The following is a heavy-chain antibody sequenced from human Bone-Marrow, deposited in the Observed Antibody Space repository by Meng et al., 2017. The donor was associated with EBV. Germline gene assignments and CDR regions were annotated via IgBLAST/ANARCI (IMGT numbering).Heavy chain of an antibody. J-gene: IGHJ4*02. CDR1: GGTINSSNC. V-gene: IGHV4-4*03. CDR2: IYHSGAT. CDR3: ARNRLALAVNEDYFDF. Sequence: QVQLQQPVPELCKPPGTVSLTCAVSGGTINSSNCWFWVRQPPGKGLGCSGEIYHSGATNPSLQSRVTISVDKAKNHFSLKLRSVTAADTAVYYCARNRLALAVNEDYFDFWGQGSLVTVSS. D-gene: IGHD6-19*01.